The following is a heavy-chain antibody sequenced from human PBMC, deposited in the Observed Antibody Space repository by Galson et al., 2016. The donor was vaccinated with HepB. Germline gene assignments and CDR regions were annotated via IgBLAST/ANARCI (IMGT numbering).Heavy chain of an antibody. CDR3: AREKGAAAEYYYYNGMDV. CDR2: ISYDGNYK. J-gene: IGHJ6*02. V-gene: IGHV3-30*04. CDR1: GFTLSNFA. D-gene: IGHD6-13*01. Sequence: SLRLSCAASGFTLSNFAMHWVRQAPGKGLEWVAVISYDGNYKYIADSVKGRFSISRDNSKNTLSLQMNSLRPDDTAVYYCAREKGAAAEYYYYNGMDVWGQGTTVTVSS.